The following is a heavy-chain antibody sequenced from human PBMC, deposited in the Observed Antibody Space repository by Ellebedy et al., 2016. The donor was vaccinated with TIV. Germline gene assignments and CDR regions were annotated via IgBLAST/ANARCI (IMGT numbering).Heavy chain of an antibody. D-gene: IGHD3-9*01. V-gene: IGHV4-39*07. CDR3: ARVIAEYEYYEILTGYYWFDP. Sequence: SETLSLTCNVSGASISNSGYYWGWIRQPPEKGLEWIGIIYYSGSTNYNPSLKSRVTISVDTAKNQFSLNLRSVSAADTALYYCARVIAEYEYYEILTGYYWFDPWGQGTLVTVSS. CDR1: GASISNSGYY. J-gene: IGHJ5*01. CDR2: IYYSGST.